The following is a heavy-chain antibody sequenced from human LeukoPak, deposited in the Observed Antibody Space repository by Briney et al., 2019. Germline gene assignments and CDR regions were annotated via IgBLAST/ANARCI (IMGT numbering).Heavy chain of an antibody. D-gene: IGHD5-12*01. J-gene: IGHJ4*02. Sequence: GGSLRLSCAASGSTFSSYSMTWVRQAPGKGLEWVSSISSSSSYIYYADSVKGRFTISRDNAKNSLYLQMNSLRAEDTAVYYCARGGGARGDYWGQGTLVTVSS. CDR1: GSTFSSYS. V-gene: IGHV3-21*01. CDR3: ARGGGARGDY. CDR2: ISSSSSYI.